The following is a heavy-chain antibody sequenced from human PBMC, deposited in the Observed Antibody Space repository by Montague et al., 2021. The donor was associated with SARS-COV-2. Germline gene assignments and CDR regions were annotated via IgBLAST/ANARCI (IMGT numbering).Heavy chain of an antibody. Sequence: SLRLSCAASGFTFSSYWMSWVRQAPGKGLEWVANIKQDGSEKYYVDSVKGRFTISRENAKNSLYLQMNSLRAEDTAVYYCARDSVVVAAMYYYYGMDVWGQGTTVTVSS. V-gene: IGHV3-7*01. CDR1: GFTFSSYW. D-gene: IGHD2-15*01. CDR3: ARDSVVVAAMYYYYGMDV. CDR2: IKQDGSEK. J-gene: IGHJ6*02.